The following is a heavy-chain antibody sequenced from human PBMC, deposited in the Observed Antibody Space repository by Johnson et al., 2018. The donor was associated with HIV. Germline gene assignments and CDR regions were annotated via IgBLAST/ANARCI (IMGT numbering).Heavy chain of an antibody. J-gene: IGHJ3*02. V-gene: IGHV3-11*04. CDR3: ARACGQASSYTFDI. CDR1: GFTFSDYY. D-gene: IGHD1-26*01. CDR2: CSRSGNSI. Sequence: QVQLVESGGGLVKPGGSLRLSCAVSGFTFSDYYMSWIRQAPGKRLEWVSYCSRSGNSIYYAEYAKGRFTISRDNAKNSLNLQMNILRAEDTAVYYCARACGQASSYTFDIWGQGTMVTVSS.